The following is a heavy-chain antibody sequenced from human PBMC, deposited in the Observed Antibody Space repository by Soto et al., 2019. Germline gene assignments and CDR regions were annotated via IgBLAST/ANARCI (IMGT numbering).Heavy chain of an antibody. V-gene: IGHV1-18*01. CDR1: GYTFTSYG. CDR2: ISAYNGNT. Sequence: QVQLVQSGTEVKKPGASVKVSCKASGYTFTSYGISWVRQAPGQGLEWMGWISAYNGNTNYAQKLQGRVTMTTATPTSTGYLETRSLRSEDTAVYDCARDSYYGSGQGASGPHWFDPWGQGTLVTVSS. CDR3: ARDSYYGSGQGASGPHWFDP. J-gene: IGHJ5*02. D-gene: IGHD3-10*01.